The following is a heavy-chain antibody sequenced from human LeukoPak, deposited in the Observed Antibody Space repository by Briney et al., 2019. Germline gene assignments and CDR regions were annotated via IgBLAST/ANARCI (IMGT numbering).Heavy chain of an antibody. CDR3: ARADYYDSSGYIFDY. J-gene: IGHJ4*02. CDR1: GYSISSGYY. CDR2: IYYSGST. D-gene: IGHD3-22*01. Sequence: SETLSLTCTVSGYSISSGYYWSWIRQPPGKGLEWIGYIYYSGSTNYNPSLKSRVTISVDTSKNQFSLKLSSVTAADTAVYYCARADYYDSSGYIFDYWGQGTLVTVSS. V-gene: IGHV4-61*01.